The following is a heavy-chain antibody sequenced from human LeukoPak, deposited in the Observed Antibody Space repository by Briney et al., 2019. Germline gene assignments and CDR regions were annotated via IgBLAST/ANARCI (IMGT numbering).Heavy chain of an antibody. V-gene: IGHV3-23*01. D-gene: IGHD3-10*01. CDR3: AKDGLEYYGSGSNH. Sequence: GGSLRLSCAASGFTFSSYAMSWVRQVPGKGLEWVSAISGSGGSTYYADSVKGRFTISRDNSKNTLYLQMNSLRAEDTAVYYCAKDGLEYYGSGSNHWGQGTLVTVSS. CDR2: ISGSGGST. J-gene: IGHJ4*02. CDR1: GFTFSSYA.